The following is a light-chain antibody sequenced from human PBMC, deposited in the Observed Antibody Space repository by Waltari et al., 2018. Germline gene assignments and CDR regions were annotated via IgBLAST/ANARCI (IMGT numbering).Light chain of an antibody. Sequence: DIQMTQSPSTLSAPVADTASISCRASQSINRWLAWYQQKPGKAPNRLIYRASTLESGVPSRFSGSESGAEFTLTISSLQPDDFATYYCQQYSDDWTFGQGTKVEIK. CDR3: QQYSDDWT. V-gene: IGKV1-5*03. J-gene: IGKJ1*01. CDR2: RAS. CDR1: QSINRW.